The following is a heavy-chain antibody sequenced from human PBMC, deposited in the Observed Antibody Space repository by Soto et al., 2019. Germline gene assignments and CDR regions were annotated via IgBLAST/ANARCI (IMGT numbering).Heavy chain of an antibody. D-gene: IGHD2-2*03. V-gene: IGHV1-69*13. J-gene: IGHJ6*02. CDR3: GSVGYCSSSTCLFYYYHYGMDV. CDR1: GGTFSSHA. Sequence: SVKVSCKASGGTFSSHAISWVRQAPGRGLEWMGGIIPIFGTTNYAQNFRARVTITADESTSTAYMELSSLTSEDTAVYYCGSVGYCSSSTCLFYYYHYGMDVWGQGTTVTVSS. CDR2: IIPIFGTT.